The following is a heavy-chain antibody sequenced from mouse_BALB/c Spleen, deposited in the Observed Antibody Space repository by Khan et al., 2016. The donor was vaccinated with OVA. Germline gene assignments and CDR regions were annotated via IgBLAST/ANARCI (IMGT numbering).Heavy chain of an antibody. Sequence: QVQLKESGPGLVAPSQSLSITCTISGFSLTNYGVHWVRQPPGKGLEWLVVIWSDGSTTYNSALKSRLTISKDNSKCQVFLKMNSLQTDDTAMYFGARQPYYHYNIMDYWGQGTSVSVSS. D-gene: IGHD2-10*01. V-gene: IGHV2-6-1*01. CDR3: ARQPYYHYNIMDY. J-gene: IGHJ4*01. CDR2: IWSDGST. CDR1: GFSLTNYG.